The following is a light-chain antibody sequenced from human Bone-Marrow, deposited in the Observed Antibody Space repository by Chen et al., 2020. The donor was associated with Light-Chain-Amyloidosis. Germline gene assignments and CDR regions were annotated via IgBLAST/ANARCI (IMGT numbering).Light chain of an antibody. J-gene: IGKJ2*01. V-gene: IGKV3-20*01. CDR1: QSVSSSY. CDR2: GAS. Sequence: EIVLTQSPGTMSLSQGERATLSCRASQSVSSSYLAWYQQKPGQAPRLLIYGASSRATGIPDRFSGSGSGTDFTLTISRLEPEDFAVSYFQQYGSSPQTFGQWTKLEIK. CDR3: QQYGSSPQT.